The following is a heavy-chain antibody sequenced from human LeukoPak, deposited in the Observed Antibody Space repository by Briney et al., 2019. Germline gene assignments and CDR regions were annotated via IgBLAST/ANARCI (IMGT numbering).Heavy chain of an antibody. CDR3: AKGGSSSWYPRSLDY. CDR2: ISWNSGSI. V-gene: IGHV3-9*03. Sequence: PGGSLRLSCAASGFTFDDYAMHWVRQAPGKGLEWVSGISWNSGSIGYADSVKGRFTISRDNAKNSLYLQMNSLRAEDMALYYCAKGGSSSWYPRSLDYWGQGTLVTVSP. CDR1: GFTFDDYA. J-gene: IGHJ4*02. D-gene: IGHD6-13*01.